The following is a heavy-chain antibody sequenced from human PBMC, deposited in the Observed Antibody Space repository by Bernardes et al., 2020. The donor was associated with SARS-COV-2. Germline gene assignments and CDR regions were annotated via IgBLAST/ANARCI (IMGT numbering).Heavy chain of an antibody. J-gene: IGHJ6*02. D-gene: IGHD3-22*01. CDR1: GFTFSSYA. V-gene: IGHV3-30-3*01. Sequence: GSLRLSCAASGFTFSSYAMHWVRQAPGKGLEWVAVISYDGSNKYYADSVKGRFTISRDNSKNTLYLQMNSLRAEDTAVYYCARGRRWLFAVFGYGMDVWGQGTTVTVSS. CDR3: ARGRRWLFAVFGYGMDV. CDR2: ISYDGSNK.